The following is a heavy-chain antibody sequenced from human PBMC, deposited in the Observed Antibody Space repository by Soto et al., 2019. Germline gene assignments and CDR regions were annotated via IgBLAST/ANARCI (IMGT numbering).Heavy chain of an antibody. V-gene: IGHV4-59*08. Sequence: SETLSLTCTVSGGSISSYYWSWIRQPPGKGLEWIGYIYYSGSTNYNPSLKSRVTISVDTSKNQFSLKLSSVTAADTAVYYCARHLGYCSSTSCQPDYYDYMDVWGKGTTVTVSS. J-gene: IGHJ6*03. CDR3: ARHLGYCSSTSCQPDYYDYMDV. CDR1: GGSISSYY. D-gene: IGHD2-2*01. CDR2: IYYSGST.